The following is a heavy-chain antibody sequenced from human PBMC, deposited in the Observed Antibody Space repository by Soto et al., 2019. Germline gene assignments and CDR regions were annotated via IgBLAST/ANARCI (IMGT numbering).Heavy chain of an antibody. V-gene: IGHV1-2*02. CDR2: INPNSGGT. D-gene: IGHD3-22*01. Sequence: GASVKVSCKASGYTFTGYYMHWVRQAPGQGFEWMGWINPNSGGTNYAQKFQGRVTMTRDTSISTAYMELSRLRSDDTAVYYCARAMNYYDSSGSLAYWGQGTLVTVSS. J-gene: IGHJ4*02. CDR3: ARAMNYYDSSGSLAY. CDR1: GYTFTGYY.